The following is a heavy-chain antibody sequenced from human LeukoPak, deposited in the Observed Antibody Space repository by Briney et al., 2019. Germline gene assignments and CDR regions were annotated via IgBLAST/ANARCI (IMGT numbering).Heavy chain of an antibody. V-gene: IGHV3-33*01. CDR2: IWYDGSNK. CDR1: GFTFSSYG. CDR3: ARNDYGDYEGSYYFDY. Sequence: GGSLRLSCAASGFTFSSYGMHWVRQAPGKGLEWVAVIWYDGSNKYYADSVKGRFIISRDNSKNTLYLQMNSLRAEDTAVYYCARNDYGDYEGSYYFDYWGQGTLVTVSS. D-gene: IGHD4-17*01. J-gene: IGHJ4*02.